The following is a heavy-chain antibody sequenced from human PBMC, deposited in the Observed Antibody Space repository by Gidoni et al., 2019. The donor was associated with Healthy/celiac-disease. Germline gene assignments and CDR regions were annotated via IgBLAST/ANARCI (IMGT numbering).Heavy chain of an antibody. CDR2: ISGSGGST. CDR1: GFTFSSDA. CDR3: ASGLDDFWSGYSIDY. D-gene: IGHD3-3*01. Sequence: EVQLVESGGGLVQPGGSLRLSCAASGFTFSSDAMSWVRQAPGKGLEWVSAISGSGGSTYYADSVKGRFTISRDNSKNTLYLQMNSLRAEDTAVYYCASGLDDFWSGYSIDYWGQGTLVTVSS. V-gene: IGHV3-23*04. J-gene: IGHJ4*02.